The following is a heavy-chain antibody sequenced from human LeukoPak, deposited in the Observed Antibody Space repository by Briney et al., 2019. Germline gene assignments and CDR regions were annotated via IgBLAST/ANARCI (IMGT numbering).Heavy chain of an antibody. CDR2: ISAYNGNT. V-gene: IGHV1-18*01. Sequence: ASVKVSCKASGYTFTSYGISWVRQAPGQGLEWMGWISAYNGNTNYAQKLQGRVTMTTDTSTNTAYMELRSLRSADTAVYYCARDRVVGATKSYYYYVDVWGKGTTVTVSS. J-gene: IGHJ6*03. D-gene: IGHD1-26*01. CDR3: ARDRVVGATKSYYYYVDV. CDR1: GYTFTSYG.